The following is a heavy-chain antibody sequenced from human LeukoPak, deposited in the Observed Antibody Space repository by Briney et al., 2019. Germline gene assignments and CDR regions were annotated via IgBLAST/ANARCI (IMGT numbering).Heavy chain of an antibody. J-gene: IGHJ6*02. Sequence: GGSLRLSCAASGFTFSNAWMSWVRQAPGKGLEWVGRIKSKTDGGTTDYAAPVKGRFTISRDDSKNTLYLQMNSLKTEDTAVYYCTTDSAVTTSFSGYYGMDVWGQGTTVTVSS. CDR2: IKSKTDGGTT. CDR3: TTDSAVTTSFSGYYGMDV. V-gene: IGHV3-15*01. D-gene: IGHD4-17*01. CDR1: GFTFSNAW.